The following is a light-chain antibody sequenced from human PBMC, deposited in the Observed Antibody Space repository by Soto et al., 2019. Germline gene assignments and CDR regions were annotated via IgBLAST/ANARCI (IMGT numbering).Light chain of an antibody. CDR1: QSVNNNF. Sequence: EIVLTHSPGTLSLSPWEIAALSCRASQSVNNNFLAWYQQKPGQAPRLLIYGASNRATGIPDRFSGSVSGTDFTLTISRLEPEDFAVFYCHQYGTSPATFGQGTKVDIK. CDR2: GAS. V-gene: IGKV3-20*01. CDR3: HQYGTSPAT. J-gene: IGKJ1*01.